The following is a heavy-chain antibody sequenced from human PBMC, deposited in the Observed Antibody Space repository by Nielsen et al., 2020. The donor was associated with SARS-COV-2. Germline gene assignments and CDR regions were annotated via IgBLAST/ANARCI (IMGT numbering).Heavy chain of an antibody. CDR1: GFTFSSYA. V-gene: IGHV3-23*01. CDR2: ISGSGGGT. J-gene: IGHJ4*02. CDR3: ARDGSNWNDSGPIDS. D-gene: IGHD1-20*01. Sequence: GESLKIYCPASGFTFSSYAMRWDRQAPGKGLEWVSAISGSGGGTYYADSVKGRFTISRDNSKNPLYLQMNSLRAEDTAVYYCARDGSNWNDSGPIDSWGQGTLVTVSS.